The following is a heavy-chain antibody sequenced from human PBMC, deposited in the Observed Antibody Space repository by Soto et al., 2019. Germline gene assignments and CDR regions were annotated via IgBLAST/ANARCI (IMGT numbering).Heavy chain of an antibody. Sequence: EVQLVESGGGLVQPGRSLRLSCAASGFTIDDYAMHWVQQPPGKGLEWVSGVSWNSGFTGYADSVKGRFTISRDNAKNSLYLQTNSLRAEDTALYYCVKGGSAPVAMLDAFDIWGQGTMVTVSS. J-gene: IGHJ3*02. CDR3: VKGGSAPVAMLDAFDI. CDR1: GFTIDDYA. D-gene: IGHD2-2*01. CDR2: VSWNSGFT. V-gene: IGHV3-9*01.